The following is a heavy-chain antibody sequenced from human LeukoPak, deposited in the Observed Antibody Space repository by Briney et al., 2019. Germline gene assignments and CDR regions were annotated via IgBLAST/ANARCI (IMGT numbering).Heavy chain of an antibody. Sequence: PETPSLTCAVYAGSFSGYYWSWIRQPPGKGLEWIGEITHTGSTTTTPPPKSRVTISVDTSKNQFSLKLSSVTAADTAVYYCAILAGQLAFDYWGQGTLVTVS. D-gene: IGHD3-16*01. V-gene: IGHV4-34*01. CDR1: AGSFSGYY. CDR3: AILAGQLAFDY. J-gene: IGHJ4*02. CDR2: ITHTGST.